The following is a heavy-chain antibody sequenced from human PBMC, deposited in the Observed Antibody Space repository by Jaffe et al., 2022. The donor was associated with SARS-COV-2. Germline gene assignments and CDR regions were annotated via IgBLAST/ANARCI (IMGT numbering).Heavy chain of an antibody. CDR3: ASDPYSSGWGGDY. CDR1: GFTFSSYS. Sequence: EVQLVESGGGLVKPGGSLRLSCAASGFTFSSYSMNWVRQAPGKGLEWVSSISSSSSYIYYADSVKGRFTISRDNAKNSLYLQMNSLRAEDTAVYYCASDPYSSGWGGDYWGQGTLVTVSS. CDR2: ISSSSSYI. D-gene: IGHD6-19*01. J-gene: IGHJ4*02. V-gene: IGHV3-21*01.